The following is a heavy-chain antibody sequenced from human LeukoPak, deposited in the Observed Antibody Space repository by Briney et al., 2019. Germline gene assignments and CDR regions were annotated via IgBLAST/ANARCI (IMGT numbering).Heavy chain of an antibody. CDR1: GFTFDDYG. V-gene: IGHV3-20*04. CDR3: ARVIRGSSPNAYYYYMDV. CDR2: INWNGGST. D-gene: IGHD6-13*01. Sequence: GGSLRLSCAASGFTFDDYGMSWVRQAPGKGLEWVSGINWNGGSTGYADSVKGRFTISRDNAKNSLYLKMNSLRAEDTALYYCARVIRGSSPNAYYYYMDVWGKGTTVTVSS. J-gene: IGHJ6*03.